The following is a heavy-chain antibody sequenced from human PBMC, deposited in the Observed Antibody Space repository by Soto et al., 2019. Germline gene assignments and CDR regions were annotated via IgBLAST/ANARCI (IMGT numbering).Heavy chain of an antibody. V-gene: IGHV3-23*01. CDR1: GFMFSTTD. Sequence: PGGSLRLSCAASGFMFSTTDMSWARQAPGKGLEWVTTIEGSGTITYYADSVRGRFTISRDNSKNTVYLQMDSLTADDTAVYYCVKNSGWFNSWGQGTPVTVSS. J-gene: IGHJ5*01. D-gene: IGHD3-10*01. CDR2: IEGSGTIT. CDR3: VKNSGWFNS.